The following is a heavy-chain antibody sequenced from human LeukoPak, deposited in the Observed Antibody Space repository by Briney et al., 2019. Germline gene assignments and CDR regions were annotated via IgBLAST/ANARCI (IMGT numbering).Heavy chain of an antibody. J-gene: IGHJ3*02. D-gene: IGHD3-10*01. CDR3: ARGIVRGVSAPDI. Sequence: SETLSLACTLSGGSISIYRWSWIRQPAGKGLEWMGRIDTSGNTNYNPSLNGRVTMSVDTSKTQFYLNLRSVTAADTAIYYCARGIVRGVSAPDIWGQGTMVTVSS. V-gene: IGHV4-4*07. CDR1: GGSISIYR. CDR2: IDTSGNT.